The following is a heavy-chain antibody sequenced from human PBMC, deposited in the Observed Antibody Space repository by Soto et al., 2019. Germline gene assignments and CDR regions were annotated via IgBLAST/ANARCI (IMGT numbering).Heavy chain of an antibody. D-gene: IGHD5-12*01. Sequence: PSETLSLTCAVDSGSFRGYYWSWIRQPPGNGLYCIGEINHSVITYXXPSLKSRXXMSVDTSKNHXSLKLXSMTAAYTAPYYCARGRWLRTSFDYWCQGTVVTVSS. CDR1: SGSFRGYY. V-gene: IGHV4-34*01. CDR2: INHSVIT. CDR3: ARGRWLRTSFDY. J-gene: IGHJ4*02.